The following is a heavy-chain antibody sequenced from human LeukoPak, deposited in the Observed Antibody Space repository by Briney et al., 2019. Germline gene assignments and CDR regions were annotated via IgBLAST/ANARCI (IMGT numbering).Heavy chain of an antibody. Sequence: SETLSLTCAVSGGSISSSGYSWGWIRQPPGKGLEWIGNINYSGSTYYNPSLKSRVTIFVDTSKNQFSLKVTSVTAADTAVYFCARRVTGDLRRFDYWGQGTLVTVSS. CDR2: INYSGST. J-gene: IGHJ4*02. D-gene: IGHD7-27*01. CDR3: ARRVTGDLRRFDY. CDR1: GGSISSSGYS. V-gene: IGHV4-39*01.